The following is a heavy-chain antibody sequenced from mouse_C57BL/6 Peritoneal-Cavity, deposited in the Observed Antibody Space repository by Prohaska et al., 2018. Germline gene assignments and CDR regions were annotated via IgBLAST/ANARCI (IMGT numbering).Heavy chain of an antibody. D-gene: IGHD2-4*01. CDR1: GYTFTSYW. CDR3: TSQGYDYGYYYAMDY. CDR2: IYPGNSDT. Sequence: EVQLQQSGTVLARPGASVKMSCKTSGYTFTSYWMHWVKQRPGQGLEWLGAIYPGNSDTSYNQKFKGKAKLTAVTSASTAYMELSSLTNEDSAVYYCTSQGYDYGYYYAMDYWGQGTSVTVSS. V-gene: IGHV1-5*01. J-gene: IGHJ4*01.